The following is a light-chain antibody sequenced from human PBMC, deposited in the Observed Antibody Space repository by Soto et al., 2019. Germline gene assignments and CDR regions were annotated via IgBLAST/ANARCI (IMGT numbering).Light chain of an antibody. V-gene: IGKV3-15*01. J-gene: IGKJ1*01. CDR1: QSVSST. CDR3: QQYNDWPQT. Sequence: EIVMTQSPVTLSVSPGERATLSCRASQSVSSTLAWYQHKPGQAPRLLIFGASTRATGIPARFSGSGSGTAFTLTISSLQSEDFAVYYCQQYNDWPQTFGQGTKVEIK. CDR2: GAS.